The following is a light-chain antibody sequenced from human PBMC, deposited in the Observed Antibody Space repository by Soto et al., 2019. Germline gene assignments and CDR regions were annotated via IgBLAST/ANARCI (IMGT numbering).Light chain of an antibody. J-gene: IGLJ2*01. CDR3: AAWDDILNGVV. CDR1: SSNIGDNT. V-gene: IGLV1-44*01. Sequence: QSVLTQPPSASGTPGQRVTISCSGSSSNIGDNTVNWYQQLPGTAPKLLIYNNSQRPSGVPARFSGSKSGTSASLAISGLQSEDEADYYCAAWDDILNGVVFGGGTKLTVL. CDR2: NNS.